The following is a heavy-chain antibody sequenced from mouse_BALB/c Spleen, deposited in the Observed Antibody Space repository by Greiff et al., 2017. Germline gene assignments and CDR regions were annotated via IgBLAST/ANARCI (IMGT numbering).Heavy chain of an antibody. D-gene: IGHD1-1*01. CDR3: ARGGYYGSSWFAY. J-gene: IGHJ3*01. V-gene: IGHV1-19*01. CDR2: VNPYNGGT. Sequence: VQLQQSGPELVKPGASVKMSCKASGYTFTDYYMDWVKQSHGESFEWIGRVNPYNGGTSYNQKFKGKATLTVDKSSSTAYMELNSLTSEDSAVYYCARGGYYGSSWFAYWGQGTLVTVSA. CDR1: GYTFTDYY.